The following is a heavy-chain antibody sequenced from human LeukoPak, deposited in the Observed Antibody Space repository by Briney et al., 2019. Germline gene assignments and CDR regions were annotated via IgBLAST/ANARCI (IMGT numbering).Heavy chain of an antibody. D-gene: IGHD4-17*01. CDR3: AKKPDYDYGDYFYSRFDY. CDR2: ISGSGGST. J-gene: IGHJ4*02. CDR1: GFTFGTYA. V-gene: IGHV3-23*01. Sequence: GGSLRLSCAASGFTFGTYAMTWVRQAPGKGLEWVSAISGSGGSTYYADSVKGRFTISRDNSKNTLYLQMNSLRAEDTAVYYCAKKPDYDYGDYFYSRFDYWGQGTLVTVSS.